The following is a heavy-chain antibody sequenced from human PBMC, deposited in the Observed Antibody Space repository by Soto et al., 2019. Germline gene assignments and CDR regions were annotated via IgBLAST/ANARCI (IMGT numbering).Heavy chain of an antibody. V-gene: IGHV4-59*01. CDR3: ARGSRAPTVVTPAFDY. CDR1: GGSISSYY. Sequence: QVQLQESGPGLVKPSETLSLTCTVSGGSISSYYWSWIRQPPGKGLEWIGYIYYSGSTNYNPSLKSRVTISVDTSKNQFSLKLSSVTAADTAVYYCARGSRAPTVVTPAFDYWGQGTLVTVSS. CDR2: IYYSGST. J-gene: IGHJ4*02. D-gene: IGHD2-21*02.